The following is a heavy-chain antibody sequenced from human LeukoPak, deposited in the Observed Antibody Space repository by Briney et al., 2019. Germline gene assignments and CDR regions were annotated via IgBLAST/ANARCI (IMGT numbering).Heavy chain of an antibody. CDR3: ARGPRGNEAFDI. D-gene: IGHD1-1*01. Sequence: GGSLRLSCAVSGFMFSSYWMSWVRQAPGEGLEWVANINQDGSQTYYVDSVTGRFTISRDNAKNSLDLQMNSLRVDDTAVYYCARGPRGNEAFDIWGQGTMVTVSS. J-gene: IGHJ3*02. CDR2: INQDGSQT. CDR1: GFMFSSYW. V-gene: IGHV3-7*01.